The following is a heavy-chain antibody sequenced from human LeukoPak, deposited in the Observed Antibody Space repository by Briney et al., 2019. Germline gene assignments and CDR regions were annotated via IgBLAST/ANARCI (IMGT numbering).Heavy chain of an antibody. J-gene: IGHJ5*02. CDR3: TRELAGTTVEA. CDR1: GYSISSDYY. D-gene: IGHD1-1*01. V-gene: IGHV4-38-2*02. Sequence: PSETLSLTCTVSGYSISSDYYWGWIRQTPGKGLEWIGSVYHSGTTYHNPSLKSRVTMSVDTSKNQFSLTLTSVTAADTALYYCTRELAGTTVEAWGQGTLVTVSS. CDR2: VYHSGTT.